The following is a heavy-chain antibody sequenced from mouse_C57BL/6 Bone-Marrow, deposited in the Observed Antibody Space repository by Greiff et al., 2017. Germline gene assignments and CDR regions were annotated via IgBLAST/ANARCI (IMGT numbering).Heavy chain of an antibody. Sequence: EVQRVESGGDLVKPGGSLKLSCAASGFTFSSYGMSWVRQTPDKRLEWVATISSGGSYTYYPDSVKGRFTISRDNAKNTLYLQMSSLKSEDTAMYYCARHEGLLWYFDVWGTGTTVTVSS. J-gene: IGHJ1*03. CDR3: ARHEGLLWYFDV. CDR1: GFTFSSYG. V-gene: IGHV5-6*01. CDR2: ISSGGSYT. D-gene: IGHD2-3*01.